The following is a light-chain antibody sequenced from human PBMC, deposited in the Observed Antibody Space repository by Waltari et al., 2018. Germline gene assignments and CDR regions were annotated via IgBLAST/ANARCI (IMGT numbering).Light chain of an antibody. J-gene: IGLJ3*02. Sequence: VTLSCIGNNNNVGSYAVSWYQQISHGAPKTVMFGDFLPSGLPDRFSGSKSGTTASLTISGLQPEDEADYYCSTWDYSLRAWVFGGGTILTVL. CDR1: NNNVGSYA. CDR3: STWDYSLRAWV. CDR2: GD. V-gene: IGLV1-36*01.